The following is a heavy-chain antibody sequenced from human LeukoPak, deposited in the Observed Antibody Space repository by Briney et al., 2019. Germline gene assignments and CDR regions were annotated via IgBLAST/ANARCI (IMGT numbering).Heavy chain of an antibody. CDR2: ISDRDHNT. CDR3: ARDTVGITIFGVVPGWFDP. CDR1: GFTFSSYA. V-gene: IGHV3-23*01. Sequence: PGGSLRLSCAASGFTFSSYAMTWVRQAPGKGLEWVSSISDRDHNTYYADSVKGRFTISRDNSKNTLYLQMNSLRAEDTAVYYCARDTVGITIFGVVPGWFDPWGQGTLVTVSS. D-gene: IGHD3-3*01. J-gene: IGHJ5*02.